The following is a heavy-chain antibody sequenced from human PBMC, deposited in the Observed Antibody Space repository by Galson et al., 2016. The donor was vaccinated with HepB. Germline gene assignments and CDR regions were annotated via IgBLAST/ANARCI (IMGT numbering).Heavy chain of an antibody. J-gene: IGHJ3*02. CDR3: ARSRGDSRGDAFDI. CDR2: VYYSGSR. V-gene: IGHV4-39*01. D-gene: IGHD5-12*01. Sequence: ETLSLTCTLSGGSITTTDHYWGWIRQPPGKRPEWIGSVYYSGSRYQNPSHQSRVTMSVDRSKNQFSLRMTSVSALDTAVYYCARSRGDSRGDAFDIWGQGTHVTVSS. CDR1: GGSITTTDHY.